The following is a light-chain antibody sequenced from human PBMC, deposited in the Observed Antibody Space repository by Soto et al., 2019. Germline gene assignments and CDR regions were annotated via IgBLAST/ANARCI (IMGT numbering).Light chain of an antibody. Sequence: QSVLTQPPSASGSPGQSVTISCTGTSSDVGGYNYVSWYQQHPGKAPKLMIYEVSKRPSGVADRFSGSKSGNTASLTISGLQAEDEADYYCSSYAGSSHWVFGTGTKLTVL. J-gene: IGLJ1*01. CDR3: SSYAGSSHWV. V-gene: IGLV2-8*01. CDR1: SSDVGGYNY. CDR2: EVS.